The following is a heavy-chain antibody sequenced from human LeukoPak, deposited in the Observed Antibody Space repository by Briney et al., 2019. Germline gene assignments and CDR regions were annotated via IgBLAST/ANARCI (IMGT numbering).Heavy chain of an antibody. Sequence: GGSLRLSCAAPGFTFGNSYMSWLRQAPGNGLQWVSYISHSGGTIHYADSVKGRFTISRDNAKNSLYLQMDSLRAEDTAVYFCARAPFDTKGYYQAPIRFDAWGQGTWSPSPQ. CDR1: GFTFGNSY. J-gene: IGHJ5*02. CDR3: ARAPFDTKGYYQAPIRFDA. CDR2: ISHSGGTI. V-gene: IGHV3-11*01. D-gene: IGHD3-22*01.